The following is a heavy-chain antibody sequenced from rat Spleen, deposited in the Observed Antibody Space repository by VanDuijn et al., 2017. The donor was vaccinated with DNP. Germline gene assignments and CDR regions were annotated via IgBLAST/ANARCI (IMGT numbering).Heavy chain of an antibody. J-gene: IGHJ1*01. CDR3: AKDAFDY. Sequence: EVQLVESGGGLVQPGRSLKLSCAASGFTFSDYAMAWVRQAPKKGLEWVATSSNGGRTYYRDTVKGRFTISRDNAKNTLYLQMESLRSEDTATYYCAKDAFDYWGPGTMVTVSS. CDR2: SSNGGRT. CDR1: GFTFSDYA. V-gene: IGHV5-17*01.